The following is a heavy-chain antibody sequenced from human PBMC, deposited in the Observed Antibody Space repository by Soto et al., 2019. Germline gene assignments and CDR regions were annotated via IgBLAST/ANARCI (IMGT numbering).Heavy chain of an antibody. CDR2: ISYDGSNK. CDR3: ARGGGVASRGSINEDAFDI. CDR1: GFTFSSYA. J-gene: IGHJ3*02. Sequence: QVQLVESGGGVVQPGRSLRLSCAASGFTFSSYAMHWVRQAPGKGLEWVAVISYDGSNKYYADSVKGRFTISRDNSKNTLYLQMNSLRAEDTAVYYCARGGGVASRGSINEDAFDIWGQGTMVTVSS. V-gene: IGHV3-30-3*01. D-gene: IGHD6-13*01.